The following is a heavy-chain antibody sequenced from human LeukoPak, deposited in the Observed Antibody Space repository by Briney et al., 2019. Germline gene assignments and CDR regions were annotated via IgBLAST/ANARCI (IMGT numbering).Heavy chain of an antibody. V-gene: IGHV4-4*02. D-gene: IGHD2-2*01. CDR1: GGSISSNSW. CDR2: TSYSGST. Sequence: PSGTLSLTCAVSGGSISSNSWCIWVRQSPIKGLEWIGETSYSGSTNNNPSLRSRLTISIDKSKNQLSLKLSSVTAADTAVYFCARRISTSWLIESWGQGTLVTVSS. J-gene: IGHJ4*02. CDR3: ARRISTSWLIES.